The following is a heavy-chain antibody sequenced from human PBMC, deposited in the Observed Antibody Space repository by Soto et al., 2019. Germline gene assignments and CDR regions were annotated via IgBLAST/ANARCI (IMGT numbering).Heavy chain of an antibody. CDR3: AKEKGSWHTLDY. D-gene: IGHD2-15*01. Sequence: PGGSLRLSCAASGFTFISYAMHWVRQAPGKGPEWVAVISYDGSNKYYADSVKGRFTISRDSSKNTLYLQVNSLRVEDTAMYYCAKEKGSWHTLDYWGQGTLVTVSS. J-gene: IGHJ4*02. CDR2: ISYDGSNK. CDR1: GFTFISYA. V-gene: IGHV3-30*04.